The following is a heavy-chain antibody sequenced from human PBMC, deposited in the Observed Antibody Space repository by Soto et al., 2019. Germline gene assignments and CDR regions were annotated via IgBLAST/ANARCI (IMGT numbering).Heavy chain of an antibody. CDR2: IYYSGST. J-gene: IGHJ4*02. CDR3: ARGPDYDFWSGYYWP. CDR1: GGSISSSSDY. V-gene: IGHV4-39*07. Sequence: TSETLSLTCTVAGGSISSSSDYWGWIRPPPGKGLEWIGSIYYSGSTYYNPSLKSRVTISVDTSKNQFSLKLSSVTAADTAVYYCARGPDYDFWSGYYWPWGQGTLVTVSS. D-gene: IGHD3-3*01.